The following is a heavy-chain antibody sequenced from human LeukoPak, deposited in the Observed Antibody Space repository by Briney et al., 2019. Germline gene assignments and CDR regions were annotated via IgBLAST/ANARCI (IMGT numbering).Heavy chain of an antibody. Sequence: PSETLSLTCTVSGGSISSSSYYWGWIRQPPGKGLEWIGSIYYSGSTYYNPSLKSRVTISVDTSKNQFSLKLSSVTAADTAVYYCARQGYYGDYPKFDYWGQGTLVTVSS. D-gene: IGHD4-17*01. J-gene: IGHJ4*02. CDR1: GGSISSSSYY. CDR3: ARQGYYGDYPKFDY. CDR2: IYYSGST. V-gene: IGHV4-39*01.